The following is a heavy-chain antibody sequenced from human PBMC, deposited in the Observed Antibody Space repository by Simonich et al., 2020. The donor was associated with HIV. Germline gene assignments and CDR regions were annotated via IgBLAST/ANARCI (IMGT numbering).Heavy chain of an antibody. CDR3: ARGQPYFDY. V-gene: IGHV1-18*01. J-gene: IGHJ4*02. CDR1: GYTFTNYA. Sequence: QVQLVQSGAEVKKPGASVKVSCKTSGYTFTNYAISWVRQAPGQGLEWWGWLRTFGGDPKYSQNLQASVTMTTDTATTTVYMELRSLRSDDTAIYYCARGQPYFDYWGQGTLVTVSS. CDR2: LRTFGGDP.